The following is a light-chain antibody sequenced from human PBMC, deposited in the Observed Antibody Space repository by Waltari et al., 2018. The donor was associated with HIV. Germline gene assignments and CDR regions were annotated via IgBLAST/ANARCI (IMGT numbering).Light chain of an antibody. CDR3: QQYDNVPVT. CDR2: DAS. Sequence: DIQMTQSPSSLSASVGDRVTITCQASQDISSYLNWYQQKPGKAPKLLIYDASDLETGVPSRFRGRGAGTDFTFTISSLQPADIATYYCQQYDNVPVTFGPGTKVEIK. CDR1: QDISSY. J-gene: IGKJ3*01. V-gene: IGKV1-33*01.